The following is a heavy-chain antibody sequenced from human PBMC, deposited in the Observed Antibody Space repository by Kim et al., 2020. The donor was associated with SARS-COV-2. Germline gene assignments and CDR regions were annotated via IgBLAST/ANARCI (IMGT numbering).Heavy chain of an antibody. CDR1: GFTFSSYA. CDR2: ISYDGSNK. D-gene: IGHD2-2*01. J-gene: IGHJ5*02. Sequence: GGSLRLSCAASGFTFSSYAMHWVRQAPGKGLEWVAVISYDGSNKYFADSVKGRFTISRDNSKNTLYLQMNSLRAEDTAVYYCARGLGIGYCSSTSCYGLAKGWFDPWGQGTLVTVSS. CDR3: ARGLGIGYCSSTSCYGLAKGWFDP. V-gene: IGHV3-30*04.